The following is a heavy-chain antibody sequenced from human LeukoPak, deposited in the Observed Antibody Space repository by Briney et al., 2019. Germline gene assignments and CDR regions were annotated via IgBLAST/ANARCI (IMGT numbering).Heavy chain of an antibody. CDR3: AKVQLEQGVTD. J-gene: IGHJ4*02. V-gene: IGHV3-23*01. D-gene: IGHD1-26*01. CDR1: GFTFSSYT. Sequence: GGSLRLSCAASGFTFSSYTMSWVRQAPGKGLEGCSELCGRGGKAYYADSVKGTLKIHRDHSKNTLYLQINTLRAEDKALYYCAKVQLEQGVTDWGQGTLVTVSS. CDR2: LCGRGGKA.